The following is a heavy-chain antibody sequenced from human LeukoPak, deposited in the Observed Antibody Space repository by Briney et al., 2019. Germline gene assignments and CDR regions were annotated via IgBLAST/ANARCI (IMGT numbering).Heavy chain of an antibody. CDR2: ISSSGTTI. CDR3: ARAPTDSIRLPLGGGFDP. J-gene: IGHJ5*02. Sequence: GGSLRLSCAASGFTFSNYEMNWVRQAPGKGLEWVSYISSSGTTIYYADSVKGRFTISRDNAKSSLYLQMNSLRAEDTAIYYCARAPTDSIRLPLGGGFDPWGQGTLVTVSS. V-gene: IGHV3-48*03. D-gene: IGHD2-21*02. CDR1: GFTFSNYE.